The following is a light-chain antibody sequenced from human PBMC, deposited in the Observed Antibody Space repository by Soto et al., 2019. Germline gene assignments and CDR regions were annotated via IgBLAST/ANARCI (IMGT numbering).Light chain of an antibody. J-gene: IGKJ4*01. CDR2: GAS. CDR1: QYVGSN. Sequence: EIVMTQSPATLSVSPGERATLSCRASQYVGSNLAWYQQKPGQAPRLLIYGASTRAIGIPARFSGRGSGTEFTLTISSLQSEDLAVYYCQQSANWPPLTFGGGTRVEIK. CDR3: QQSANWPPLT. V-gene: IGKV3-15*01.